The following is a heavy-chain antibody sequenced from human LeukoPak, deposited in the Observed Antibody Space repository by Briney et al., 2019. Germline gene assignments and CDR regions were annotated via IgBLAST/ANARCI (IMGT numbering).Heavy chain of an antibody. Sequence: PSETLSLTCTVSGYSISSGYYWGWIRQPPGKGLEWIGNFYHGGSTYYNPSLKSRVTMSGDTSKNQFSLNLSSVTAADTAVYYCARGWRQHHVQQDDAFDIWGQGTMVTVSS. D-gene: IGHD1-1*01. CDR2: FYHGGST. CDR3: ARGWRQHHVQQDDAFDI. J-gene: IGHJ3*02. CDR1: GYSISSGYY. V-gene: IGHV4-38-2*02.